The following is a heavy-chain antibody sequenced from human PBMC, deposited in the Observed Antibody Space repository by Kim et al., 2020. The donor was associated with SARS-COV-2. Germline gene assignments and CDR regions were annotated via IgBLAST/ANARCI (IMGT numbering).Heavy chain of an antibody. Sequence: YNPSLKSRVTISVDTSKNQFSLKVSSVTAADTAVYYCARDGCSSTSCMDVWGQGTTVTVSS. CDR3: ARDGCSSTSCMDV. V-gene: IGHV4-59*01. D-gene: IGHD2-2*01. J-gene: IGHJ6*02.